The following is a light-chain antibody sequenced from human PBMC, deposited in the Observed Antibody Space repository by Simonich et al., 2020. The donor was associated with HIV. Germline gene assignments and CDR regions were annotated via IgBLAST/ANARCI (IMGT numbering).Light chain of an antibody. V-gene: IGLV2-14*03. Sequence: QSALTQPASVSGPPGQSITISCTGTSSDGGGNNYVSWSQQPPGKAPKLMIYDVTKRPPGVSNRFSGSKSGNTASLTISGLQAEDEADYYCSSYTNNNTYVVFGGGTKLTVL. J-gene: IGLJ2*01. CDR3: SSYTNNNTYVV. CDR2: DVT. CDR1: SSDGGGNNY.